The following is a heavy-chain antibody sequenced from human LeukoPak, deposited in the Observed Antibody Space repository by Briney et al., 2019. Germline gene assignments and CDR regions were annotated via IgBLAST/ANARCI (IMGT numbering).Heavy chain of an antibody. CDR3: ARGGRGVRGVISPPYYYYGMDV. CDR1: GGSISSGGYY. Sequence: SETRSLTCTVSGGSISSGGYYWSWIRQPPGKGLEWIGEINHSGSTNYNPSLKSRVTISVDTSKNQFSLKLSSVTAADTAVYYCARGGRGVRGVISPPYYYYGMDVWGKGTTVTVSS. J-gene: IGHJ6*04. CDR2: INHSGST. V-gene: IGHV4-39*07. D-gene: IGHD3-10*01.